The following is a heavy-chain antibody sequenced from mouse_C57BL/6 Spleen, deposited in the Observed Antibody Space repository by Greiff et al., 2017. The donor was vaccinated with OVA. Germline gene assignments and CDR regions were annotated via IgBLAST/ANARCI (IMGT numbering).Heavy chain of an antibody. D-gene: IGHD1-1*01. Sequence: EVKLMESGEGLVKPGGSLKLSCAASGFTFSSYAMSWVRQTPEKRLEWVAYISSGGDYIYYADTVKGRFTISRDNARNTLYLQMSSLKSEDTAMYYCTRGYYGSGGYFDVWGTGTTVTVSS. CDR1: GFTFSSYA. V-gene: IGHV5-9-1*02. CDR3: TRGYYGSGGYFDV. J-gene: IGHJ1*03. CDR2: ISSGGDYI.